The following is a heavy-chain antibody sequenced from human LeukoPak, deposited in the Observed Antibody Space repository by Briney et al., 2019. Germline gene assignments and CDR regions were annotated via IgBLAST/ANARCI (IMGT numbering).Heavy chain of an antibody. CDR3: ASPYYDSSGYYGEPDY. CDR2: INHSGST. Sequence: GSLRLSCEVSGFTLSSQTMSWVRQPPGKGLEWIGEINHSGSTNYNPSLKSRVTISVDTSKNQFSLKLSSVTAADTAVYYCASPYYDSSGYYGEPDYWGQGTLVTVSS. J-gene: IGHJ4*02. V-gene: IGHV4-34*01. CDR1: GFTLSSQT. D-gene: IGHD3-22*01.